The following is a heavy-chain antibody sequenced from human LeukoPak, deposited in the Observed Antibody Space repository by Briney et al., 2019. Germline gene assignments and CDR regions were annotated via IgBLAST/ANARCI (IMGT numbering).Heavy chain of an antibody. CDR3: AAREGPYGFGGPHYTHEPWYFDL. V-gene: IGHV4-39*07. D-gene: IGHD3-10*01. CDR2: IYYSGST. J-gene: IGHJ2*01. Sequence: PSETLSLTYTVSGGSISSSSYYWGWIRQPPGKGLEWIGSIYYSGSTYYNPSLKSRVTISVDTSKNQFSLKLSSVTAADTAVYYCAAREGPYGFGGPHYTHEPWYFDLWGRGTLVTVSS. CDR1: GGSISSSSYY.